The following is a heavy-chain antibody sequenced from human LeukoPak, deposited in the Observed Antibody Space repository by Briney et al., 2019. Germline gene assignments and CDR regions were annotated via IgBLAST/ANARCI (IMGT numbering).Heavy chain of an antibody. V-gene: IGHV3-33*01. Sequence: PGRSLRLSCAASGFTFSSYGMHWVRQAPGKGLEWVAVIWYDGSNKYYADSVKGRFTISRDNSKNTLYLQMNSLRAEDTAVYYCARDKPIAARPYYYYGMDVWGQGTTVTVSS. D-gene: IGHD6-6*01. CDR3: ARDKPIAARPYYYYGMDV. J-gene: IGHJ6*02. CDR1: GFTFSSYG. CDR2: IWYDGSNK.